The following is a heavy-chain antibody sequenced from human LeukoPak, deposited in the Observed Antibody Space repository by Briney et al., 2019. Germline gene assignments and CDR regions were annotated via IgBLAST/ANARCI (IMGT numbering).Heavy chain of an antibody. CDR3: AREARGWFDP. CDR1: GGSTSSYY. V-gene: IGHV4-59*01. J-gene: IGHJ5*02. Sequence: SETLSLTCTVSGGSTSSYYWSWIRQPPGKGLEWIGYIYYSGSTNYNPSLKSRVTISVDTSKNQFSLKLSSVTAADTAVYYCAREARGWFDPWGQGTLVTVSS. CDR2: IYYSGST.